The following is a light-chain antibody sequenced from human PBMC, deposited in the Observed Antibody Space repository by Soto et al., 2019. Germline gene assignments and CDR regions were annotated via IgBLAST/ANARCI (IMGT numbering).Light chain of an antibody. CDR1: SSDIGTYNY. CDR3: SSYTGTAYV. CDR2: GVN. V-gene: IGLV2-11*01. Sequence: QSVLTQPRSVSGSPGQSVAISCTGTSSDIGTYNYVSWYQQYPGKAPKLIIYGVNKRPSRVPDRFSGSKSGKTASLTISGVQADDEADYYCSSYTGTAYVFGSGTKVTVL. J-gene: IGLJ1*01.